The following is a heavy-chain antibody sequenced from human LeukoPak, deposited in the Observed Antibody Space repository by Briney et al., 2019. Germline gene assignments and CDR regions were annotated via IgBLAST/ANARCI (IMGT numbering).Heavy chain of an antibody. CDR1: GFTFSSYE. J-gene: IGHJ4*02. CDR3: AISGGYWAWAH. Sequence: GGSLRLSCAASGFTFSSYEMHWVRQAPGKGLEWVSGISGNGGSTYYAASVKGRFTISRDNSKNTLYLQMNSPRAEDPAVYYCAISGGYWAWAHWGQGTLVTVSS. V-gene: IGHV3-23*01. CDR2: ISGNGGST. D-gene: IGHD1-26*01.